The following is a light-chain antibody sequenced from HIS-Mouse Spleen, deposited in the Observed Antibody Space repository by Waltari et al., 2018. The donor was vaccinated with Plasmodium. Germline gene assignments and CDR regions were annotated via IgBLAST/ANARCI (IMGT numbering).Light chain of an antibody. Sequence: SSRASQGVGISSLAGCQADTGRARGHRICGASSRATGSPDRFSGSGSGTDFTLTISRLEPEDCAVYYCQQYGSSPYTFGQGTKLGIK. CDR3: QQYGSSPYT. V-gene: IGKV3-20*01. J-gene: IGKJ2*01. CDR2: GAS. CDR1: QGVGISS.